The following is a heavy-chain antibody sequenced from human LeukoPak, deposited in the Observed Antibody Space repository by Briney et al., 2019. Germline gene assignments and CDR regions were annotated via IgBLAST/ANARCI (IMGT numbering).Heavy chain of an antibody. CDR3: ARDQPLNYYGSGSYQFGGWFDP. D-gene: IGHD3-10*01. CDR1: GYTFTSYG. J-gene: IGHJ5*02. Sequence: ASVKVSCKASGYTFTSYGISWVRPAPGQGLEWMGWISAYNGNTNYAQKLQGRVTMTTDTSTSTAYMELRSLRSDDTAVYYCARDQPLNYYGSGSYQFGGWFDPWGQGTLVTVSS. CDR2: ISAYNGNT. V-gene: IGHV1-18*01.